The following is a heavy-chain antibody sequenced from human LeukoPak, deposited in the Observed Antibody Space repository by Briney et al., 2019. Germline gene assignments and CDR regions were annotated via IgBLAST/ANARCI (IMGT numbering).Heavy chain of an antibody. CDR3: ARGLTMVRGLRNDMDV. Sequence: GGSLRLSCAASGFTFSDYYMSWIRQAPGKGLEWVSYISSSGSTIYYADSVKGRFTISRDNAKNSLYLQMNSLRAEDTAVYYCARGLTMVRGLRNDMDVWGQGTTVTVSS. J-gene: IGHJ6*02. V-gene: IGHV3-11*01. D-gene: IGHD3-10*01. CDR1: GFTFSDYY. CDR2: ISSSGSTI.